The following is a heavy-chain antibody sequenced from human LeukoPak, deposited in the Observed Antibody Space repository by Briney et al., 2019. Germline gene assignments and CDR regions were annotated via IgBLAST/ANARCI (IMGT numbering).Heavy chain of an antibody. CDR3: ARGDIDILTGYYQTGDAFDI. Sequence: GASVKVSCKASGYTFTGYYMHWVRQAPGQGLEWMGWINPNSGGTNYAQKFQGRVTMTRDTSISTAYMELSRLRSDDTAVYYCARGDIDILTGYYQTGDAFDIWGQGTMVTVSS. CDR1: GYTFTGYY. J-gene: IGHJ3*02. V-gene: IGHV1-2*02. D-gene: IGHD3-9*01. CDR2: INPNSGGT.